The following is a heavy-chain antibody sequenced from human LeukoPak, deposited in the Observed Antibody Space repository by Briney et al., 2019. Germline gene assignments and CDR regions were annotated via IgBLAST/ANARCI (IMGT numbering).Heavy chain of an antibody. CDR1: GASVSSASY. Sequence: SETLSLTCTVSGASVSSASYWTWIRQPPGKGVEWIAHIYNGVNTNYNPSLKSRVTILVDTSKNQFSLRLNSVTAADTAVYYCAREGTRDGYTVFDYWGQGTLVTVSS. D-gene: IGHD5-24*01. CDR3: AREGTRDGYTVFDY. J-gene: IGHJ4*02. CDR2: IYNGVNT. V-gene: IGHV4-61*01.